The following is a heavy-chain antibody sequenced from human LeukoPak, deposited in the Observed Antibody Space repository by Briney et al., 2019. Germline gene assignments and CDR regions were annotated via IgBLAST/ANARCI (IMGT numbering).Heavy chain of an antibody. Sequence: SETLFLTCTVSGGSISSYYWSWIRQPPGKGLEWIGYIYYSGSTNYNPSLKSRVTISVDTSKNQFSLKLSSVTAADTAVYYCARGRSGSYSGVPFDIWGQGTMVTVSS. CDR1: GGSISSYY. CDR2: IYYSGST. J-gene: IGHJ3*02. D-gene: IGHD1-26*01. CDR3: ARGRSGSYSGVPFDI. V-gene: IGHV4-59*01.